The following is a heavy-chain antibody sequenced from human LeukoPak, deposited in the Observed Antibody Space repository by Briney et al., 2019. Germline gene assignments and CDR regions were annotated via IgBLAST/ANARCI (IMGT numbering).Heavy chain of an antibody. J-gene: IGHJ5*02. CDR2: IIPIFGTA. Sequence: GASVKVSCKASGGTFSSYAISWVRQAPGQGLEWMGGIIPIFGTANYAQKFQGRVTITADESTSTAYMELSRLRSDDTAVYYCGRGSYGEGFDPWGQGTLVSVSS. CDR1: GGTFSSYA. D-gene: IGHD1-26*01. V-gene: IGHV1-69*01. CDR3: GRGSYGEGFDP.